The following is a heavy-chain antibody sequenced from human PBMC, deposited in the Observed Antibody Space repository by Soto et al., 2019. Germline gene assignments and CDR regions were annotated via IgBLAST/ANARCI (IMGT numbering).Heavy chain of an antibody. CDR3: AKDQRGSNYGYFQY. CDR2: ISWNSGTI. Sequence: EVQLVESGGGLVQPGRSLRLSCAASGFTFDDHAMHWVRQGPGKGLEWVSGISWNSGTIVYADSVKGRFTISRDNTKNSLYLQMDSLRREDTALYYCAKDQRGSNYGYFQYWGQGTLVTVSS. CDR1: GFTFDDHA. V-gene: IGHV3-9*01. J-gene: IGHJ1*01. D-gene: IGHD4-4*01.